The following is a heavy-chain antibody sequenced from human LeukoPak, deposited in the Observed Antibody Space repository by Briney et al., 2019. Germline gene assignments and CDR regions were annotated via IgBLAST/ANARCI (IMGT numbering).Heavy chain of an antibody. J-gene: IGHJ4*02. CDR2: ISSSSSPI. D-gene: IGHD3-10*01. Sequence: GGSLRLSCAASGFTFSSYSMNWVRQAPGKGLEWVSYISSSSSPIYYADSVKGRFTISRDNAKNSLYLQMNSLRAEDTAVYYCAKEMGHSPHSSGTYWSDGGVGLDYWGQGTLVTVSS. CDR1: GFTFSSYS. V-gene: IGHV3-48*01. CDR3: AKEMGHSPHSSGTYWSDGGVGLDY.